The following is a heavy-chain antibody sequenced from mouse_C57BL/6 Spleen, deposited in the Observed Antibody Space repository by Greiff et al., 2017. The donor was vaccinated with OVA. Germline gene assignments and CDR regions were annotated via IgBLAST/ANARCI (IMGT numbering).Heavy chain of an antibody. Sequence: EVHLVESEGGLVQPGSSMKLSCTASGFTFSDYYMAWVRQVPEKGLEWVANINYDGSSTYYLDSLKSRFIISRDNAKNILYLQMSSLKSEDTATYYCARRGYGNAMDYWGQGTSVTVSS. CDR3: ARRGYGNAMDY. CDR2: INYDGSST. CDR1: GFTFSDYY. D-gene: IGHD2-1*01. V-gene: IGHV5-16*01. J-gene: IGHJ4*01.